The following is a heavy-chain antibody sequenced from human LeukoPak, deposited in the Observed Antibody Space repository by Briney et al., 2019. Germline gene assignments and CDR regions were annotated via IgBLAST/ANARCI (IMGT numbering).Heavy chain of an antibody. Sequence: GGSLRLSCAASGFTLSSYEMNWVRQAPGKGLEWVSYISSSGSTIYYADSVKGRFTISRDNAKNSLYLRMNSLRAEDTAVYYCALRLLVLDYWGQGTLVTVSS. CDR3: ALRLLVLDY. CDR1: GFTLSSYE. D-gene: IGHD5-18*01. CDR2: ISSSGSTI. V-gene: IGHV3-48*03. J-gene: IGHJ4*02.